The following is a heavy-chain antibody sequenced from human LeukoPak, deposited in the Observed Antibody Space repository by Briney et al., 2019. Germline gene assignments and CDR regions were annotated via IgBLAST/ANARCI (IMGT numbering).Heavy chain of an antibody. CDR2: INPNSGGT. V-gene: IGHV1/OR15-1*04. CDR3: ARSLEDYYYYGMDV. CDR1: GYIFTDYY. J-gene: IGHJ6*02. Sequence: GASVKVSCKASGYIFTDYYMHWVRQAPGQELGWMGRINPNSGGTNYAQKFQGRVTITADESTSTAYMELSSLRSEDTAVYYCARSLEDYYYYGMDVWGQGTTVTVSS.